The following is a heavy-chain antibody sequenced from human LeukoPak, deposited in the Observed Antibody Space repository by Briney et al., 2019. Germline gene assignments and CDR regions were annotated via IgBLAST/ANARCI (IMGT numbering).Heavy chain of an antibody. J-gene: IGHJ4*02. CDR3: AKVAASKGGIQLWVLNY. CDR2: ISTTSSYI. V-gene: IGHV3-21*01. Sequence: GGSLRLSCAASGFDFSTYAINWVRQAPGKGLEWVSSISTTSSYIFYADSLKGRFTISRDNAKNSVYLQMNSLRPEDTAVYYCAKVAASKGGIQLWVLNYWGQGTLVTVSS. CDR1: GFDFSTYA. D-gene: IGHD5-18*01.